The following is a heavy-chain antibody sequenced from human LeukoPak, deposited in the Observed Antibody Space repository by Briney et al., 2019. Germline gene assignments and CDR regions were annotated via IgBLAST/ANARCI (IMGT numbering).Heavy chain of an antibody. Sequence: GRSLRLSCAASGFTFSSYAMHWVRRAPGKGLEWVAVISYDGSNKYYADSVKGRFTISRDNSKNTLYLQMNSLRAEDTAVYYCSRDWFAPPDYYGLGSYRYWGQGTLVTVSS. J-gene: IGHJ4*02. CDR2: ISYDGSNK. CDR1: GFTFSSYA. V-gene: IGHV3-30-3*01. CDR3: SRDWFAPPDYYGLGSYRY. D-gene: IGHD3-16*02.